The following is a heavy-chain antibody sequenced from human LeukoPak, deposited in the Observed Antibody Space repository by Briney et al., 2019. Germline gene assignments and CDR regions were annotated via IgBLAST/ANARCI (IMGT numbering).Heavy chain of an antibody. CDR3: AKDLKEGAADYYFDF. V-gene: IGHV3-48*02. CDR2: ISSSSSTI. D-gene: IGHD6-13*01. CDR1: GFTFSSYS. J-gene: IGHJ4*02. Sequence: GGSLRLSCAASGFTFSSYSMNWVRQAPGKGLEWVSYISSSSSTIYYADSVKGRFTISRDNAKNSLYLQMNSLRDEDTAVYYCAKDLKEGAADYYFDFWGQGTLVTVSS.